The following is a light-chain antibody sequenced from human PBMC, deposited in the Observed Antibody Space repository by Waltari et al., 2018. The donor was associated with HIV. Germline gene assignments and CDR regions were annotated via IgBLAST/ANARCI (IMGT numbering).Light chain of an antibody. CDR3: AAWDDSLSGPWV. CDR2: RNN. Sequence: QSVLTQPPSVSGTPGQRVSISCSGSSSNIGSNYVYWYQQLPGTAPKLLIYRNNLRPSGVPDRFSGSKSGTSASLAISGLRSEDEADYYCAAWDDSLSGPWVFGGGTKLTVL. V-gene: IGLV1-47*01. CDR1: SSNIGSNY. J-gene: IGLJ3*02.